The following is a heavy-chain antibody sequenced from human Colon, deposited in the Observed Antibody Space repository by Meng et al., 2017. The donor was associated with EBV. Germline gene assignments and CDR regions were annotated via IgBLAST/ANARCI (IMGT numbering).Heavy chain of an antibody. Sequence: QVQLAQSGSELKKPGASAKISCKASGYTFTTYAMYGVRQAPGQGLEGMGWIDTNTGNPTYAQGFTGRFVFSLDTSVSTAYLQITSLKADDSAVYYCARSFGGGSCYPWGQGTLVTVSS. CDR3: ARSFGGGSCYP. CDR1: GYTFTTYA. J-gene: IGHJ5*02. CDR2: IDTNTGNP. D-gene: IGHD2-15*01. V-gene: IGHV7-4-1*02.